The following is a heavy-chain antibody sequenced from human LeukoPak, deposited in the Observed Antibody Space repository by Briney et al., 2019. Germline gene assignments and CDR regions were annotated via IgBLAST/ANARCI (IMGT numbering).Heavy chain of an antibody. D-gene: IGHD3-3*01. CDR3: ARESGALRFLEWLYIKPYNWFDP. J-gene: IGHJ5*02. CDR2: INPSGGST. V-gene: IGHV1-46*01. Sequence: ASVKVSCKASGYTFTSYYMHWVRQAPGQGLEWMGIINPSGGSTSYAQKFQGRVTMTRDTSTSTVYMELSSLRSEDTAVYYCARESGALRFLEWLYIKPYNWFDPWGQGTLVTVSS. CDR1: GYTFTSYY.